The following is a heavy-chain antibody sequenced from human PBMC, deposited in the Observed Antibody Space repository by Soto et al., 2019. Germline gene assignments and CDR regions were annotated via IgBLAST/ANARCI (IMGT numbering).Heavy chain of an antibody. J-gene: IGHJ5*02. CDR3: ARGDPNYGDYVLNWFDP. V-gene: IGHV1-69*01. D-gene: IGHD4-17*01. Sequence: QVQLVQSGAEVKKPGASVKVSCKASGYTFTGYYMHWVRQAPGQGLEWMGGIIPIFGTANYAQKFQVRVTITADESTSTAYMELSSLRSEDTAVYYCARGDPNYGDYVLNWFDPWGQGTLVTVSS. CDR2: IIPIFGTA. CDR1: GYTFTGYY.